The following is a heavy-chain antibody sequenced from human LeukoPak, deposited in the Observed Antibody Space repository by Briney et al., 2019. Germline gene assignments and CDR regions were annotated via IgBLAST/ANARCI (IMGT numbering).Heavy chain of an antibody. CDR2: MKGDVSHI. CDR3: ARLFGGVTTYDY. J-gene: IGHJ4*02. Sequence: GESLRLSCAASGFTFGNYWMSCVRHAPGGVLQWVASMKGDVSHIYYVNSVKGTFIISRDNARNSLYLQMSSLRVEDTAIYYCARLFGGVTTYDYWGQGAQVTVSS. D-gene: IGHD1-1*01. V-gene: IGHV3-7*01. CDR1: GFTFGNYW.